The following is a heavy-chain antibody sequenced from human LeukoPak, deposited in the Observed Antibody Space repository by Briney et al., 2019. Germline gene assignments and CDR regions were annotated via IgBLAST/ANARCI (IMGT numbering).Heavy chain of an antibody. D-gene: IGHD4-17*01. CDR1: GFIFSDYA. Sequence: PGGSLRLSCTASGFIFSDYAMNWVRQAPGKGLEWVSVISGSGGTTYYADSVKGRLTISRDNSKNTLYLQANSLRADDTAVYYCAKGSSRGTTMTWFDPWGQGTLVTVSS. V-gene: IGHV3-23*01. CDR3: AKGSSRGTTMTWFDP. J-gene: IGHJ5*02. CDR2: ISGSGGTT.